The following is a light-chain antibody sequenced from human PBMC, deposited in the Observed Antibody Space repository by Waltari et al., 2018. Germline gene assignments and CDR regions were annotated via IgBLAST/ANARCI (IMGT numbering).Light chain of an antibody. J-gene: IGKJ1*01. CDR2: GAS. V-gene: IGKV3-20*01. CDR3: QHYVRLPAT. Sequence: EVVTQPPPGSLFSSPEKRATPSCRASQSVSRALAWYQQKPGQAPRLLIFGASTRATGIPDRFSGSGSETDFSLTISRLEPEDFAVYYCQHYVRLPATFGQGTKVEIK. CDR1: QSVSRA.